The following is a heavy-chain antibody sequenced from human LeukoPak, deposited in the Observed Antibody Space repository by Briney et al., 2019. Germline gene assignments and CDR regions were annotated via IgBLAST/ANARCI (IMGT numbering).Heavy chain of an antibody. J-gene: IGHJ4*02. Sequence: ASVKVSCKASGYTFTSYYMHWVRQAPGQGLEWMGIINPSGGSTNYAQKLQGRVTMTTDTSTSTAYMELRSLRSDDTAVYYCARGSPSYYDSSGYYFPYFDYWGQGTLVTVSS. CDR3: ARGSPSYYDSSGYYFPYFDY. CDR1: GYTFTSYY. D-gene: IGHD3-22*01. V-gene: IGHV1-46*01. CDR2: INPSGGST.